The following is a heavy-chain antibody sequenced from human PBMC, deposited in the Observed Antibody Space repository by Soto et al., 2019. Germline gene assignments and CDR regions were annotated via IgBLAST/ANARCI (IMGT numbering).Heavy chain of an antibody. J-gene: IGHJ6*02. D-gene: IGHD2-8*01. Sequence: QVQLVQSGAEVKKPGSSVKVSCKASGGTFSSYAISWVRQAPGQGLEWMGGIIPIFGTANYAQKFQGRVTXTADESTXTAYMELSSLRSEDTAVXXXXXDCTNGVCYAYYGXXVWGQGTTVTVSS. CDR1: GGTFSSYA. CDR2: IIPIFGTA. CDR3: XXDCTNGVCYAYYGXXV. V-gene: IGHV1-69*01.